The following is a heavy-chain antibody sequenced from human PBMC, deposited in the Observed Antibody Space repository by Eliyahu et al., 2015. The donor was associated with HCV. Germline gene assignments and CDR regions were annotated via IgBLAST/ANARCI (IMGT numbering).Heavy chain of an antibody. J-gene: IGHJ4*02. Sequence: EVQLVESGGGLVKPGGSLRLSCAASGFTFSSYSMNWVRQAPGKGLEWVSSITSSSSYIYYADSVKGRFTISRDNAKNSLYLQMNSLRAEDTAVYYCARCGGQLESDYWGQGTLVTVSS. V-gene: IGHV3-21*01. CDR3: ARCGGQLESDY. CDR2: ITSSSSYI. D-gene: IGHD1-1*01. CDR1: GFTFSSYS.